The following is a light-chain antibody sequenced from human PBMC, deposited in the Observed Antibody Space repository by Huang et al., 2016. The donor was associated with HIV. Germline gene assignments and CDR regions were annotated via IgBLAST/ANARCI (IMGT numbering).Light chain of an antibody. CDR3: QHYGTSPQT. V-gene: IGKV3-20*01. Sequence: EIVLTQSPGTLSLSPGEGATLSCRASQSINNNYLAWFQQKHGQPPRLLIYVASSRATGVPDRFTGSGSGTDFNLTISRLETEDFAMYFCQHYGTSPQTFGQGTKLEIK. CDR1: QSINNNY. J-gene: IGKJ2*01. CDR2: VAS.